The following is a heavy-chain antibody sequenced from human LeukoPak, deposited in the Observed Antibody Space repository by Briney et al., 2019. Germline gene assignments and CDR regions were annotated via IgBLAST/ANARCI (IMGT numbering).Heavy chain of an antibody. CDR3: ARFVTGYLDP. CDR2: VNSDGSAT. J-gene: IGHJ5*02. Sequence: GGSLRLSCAASGFTFSSYWMHWVRQAPGKGLVWVSRVNSDGSATVYADSVKGRFTISRDNAKNTLYLQMNSLSAEDTAVYHCARFVTGYLDPWGQGTLVTVSS. V-gene: IGHV3-74*01. D-gene: IGHD3-9*01. CDR1: GFTFSSYW.